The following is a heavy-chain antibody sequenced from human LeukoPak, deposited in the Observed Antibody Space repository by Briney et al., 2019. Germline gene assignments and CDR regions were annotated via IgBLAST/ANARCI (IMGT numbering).Heavy chain of an antibody. D-gene: IGHD3-10*01. J-gene: IGHJ4*02. Sequence: SETLSLTCAVSGDSISNSYWWTRVRQPPGKGLEWIGEVYHSGSTNYNPSLKSRVTISVDKSNNQFSLKLSPVTAADTAVYYCARDPPGSGVNFDQWGQGTLITVSS. V-gene: IGHV4-4*02. CDR2: VYHSGST. CDR1: GDSISNSYW. CDR3: ARDPPGSGVNFDQ.